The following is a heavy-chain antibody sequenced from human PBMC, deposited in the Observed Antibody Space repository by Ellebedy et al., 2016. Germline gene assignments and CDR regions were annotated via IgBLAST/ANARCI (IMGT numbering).Heavy chain of an antibody. CDR2: ISYDGSNK. Sequence: GGSLRLSXAASGFTFSSYGMHWVRQAPGKGLEWVAVISYDGSNKYYADSVKGRFTISRDNSKNTLYLQMNSLRAEDTAVYYCARSSSVPYFDYWGQGTLVTVSS. CDR1: GFTFSSYG. CDR3: ARSSSVPYFDY. D-gene: IGHD6-6*01. J-gene: IGHJ4*02. V-gene: IGHV3-30*03.